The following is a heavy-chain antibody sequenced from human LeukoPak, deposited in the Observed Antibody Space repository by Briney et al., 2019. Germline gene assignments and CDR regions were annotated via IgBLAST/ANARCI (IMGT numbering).Heavy chain of an antibody. Sequence: QSGGSLRLSCAASGFTFSSYWMHWVRQGPGKGLVWVSRIYSDGSRTTYADSVKGRFTISGDNAKNTLYLQMNSLRAEDTAVYYCAKAPVTTCSGAYCYPFDYWGQGTLVTVSS. J-gene: IGHJ4*02. V-gene: IGHV3-74*01. CDR1: GFTFSSYW. D-gene: IGHD2-21*01. CDR3: AKAPVTTCSGAYCYPFDY. CDR2: IYSDGSRT.